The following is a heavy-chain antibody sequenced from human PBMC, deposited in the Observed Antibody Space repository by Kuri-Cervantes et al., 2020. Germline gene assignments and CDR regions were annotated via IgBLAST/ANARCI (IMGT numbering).Heavy chain of an antibody. Sequence: GESLKISCAASGFTVSSNYMSWVRQAPGKGLEWVSVIYSGGSTYYADSVKGRFTISRGNSKNTLYLQMNSLRAEDTAVYYCARVSTRWELTYAFDIWGQGTMVTVSS. CDR1: GFTVSSNY. V-gene: IGHV3-53*01. CDR3: ARVSTRWELTYAFDI. CDR2: IYSGGST. J-gene: IGHJ3*02. D-gene: IGHD1-26*01.